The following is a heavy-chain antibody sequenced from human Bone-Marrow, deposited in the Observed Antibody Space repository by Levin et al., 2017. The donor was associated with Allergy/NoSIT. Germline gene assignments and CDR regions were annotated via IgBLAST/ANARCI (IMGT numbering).Heavy chain of an antibody. D-gene: IGHD6-13*01. CDR3: ARDPARNMGGSSWYLDY. V-gene: IGHV3-21*01. J-gene: IGHJ4*02. Sequence: AGGSLRLSCAASEFTFSSYSMNWVRQAPGKGLEWVSSISSSSSYIYYADSVKGRFTISRDNAKNSLYLQMNSLRAEDTAVYYCARDPARNMGGSSWYLDYWGQGTLVTVSS. CDR2: ISSSSSYI. CDR1: EFTFSSYS.